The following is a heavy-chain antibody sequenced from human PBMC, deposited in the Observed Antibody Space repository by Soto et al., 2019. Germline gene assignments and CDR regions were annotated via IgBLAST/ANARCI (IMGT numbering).Heavy chain of an antibody. V-gene: IGHV3-15*01. J-gene: IGHJ4*02. Sequence: AGGSLRLSCAASGFTFSNAWMSWVRQAPGKGLEWVGRIKSKTDGGTTDYAAPVKGRFTISRDDSKNTLYLQMNSLKTEDTAVYYCTTLGPRWTYFDYWGQGTLVTVSS. CDR3: TTLGPRWTYFDY. CDR2: IKSKTDGGTT. CDR1: GFTFSNAW. D-gene: IGHD4-17*01.